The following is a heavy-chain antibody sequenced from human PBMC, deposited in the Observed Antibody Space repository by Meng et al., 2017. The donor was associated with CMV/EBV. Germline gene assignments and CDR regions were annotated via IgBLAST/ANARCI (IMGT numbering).Heavy chain of an antibody. CDR2: ISAYNGNT. V-gene: IGHV1-18*01. Sequence: KASGYTFISYGISWVRQAPGQGLEWMGWISAYNGNTNYAQKLQGRVTMTTDTSTSTAYMELRSLRSDDTAVYYCARGGYGYGYLFFDCWGQGTLVTVSS. CDR1: GYTFISYG. J-gene: IGHJ4*02. CDR3: ARGGYGYGYLFFDC. D-gene: IGHD5-18*01.